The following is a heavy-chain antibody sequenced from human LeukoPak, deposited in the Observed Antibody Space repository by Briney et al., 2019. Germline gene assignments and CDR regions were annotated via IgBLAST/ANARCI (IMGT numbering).Heavy chain of an antibody. CDR3: ARCGGDCYLPSFDY. J-gene: IGHJ4*02. V-gene: IGHV4-59*01. D-gene: IGHD2-21*02. Sequence: PSETLSLTCTVSGVSISSYYWSWIRQPPGKGLEWIGYIYYSGSTNYNPSLKSRVTISVDTSKNQFSLKLSSVTAADTAVYYCARCGGDCYLPSFDYWGQGTLVTVSS. CDR2: IYYSGST. CDR1: GVSISSYY.